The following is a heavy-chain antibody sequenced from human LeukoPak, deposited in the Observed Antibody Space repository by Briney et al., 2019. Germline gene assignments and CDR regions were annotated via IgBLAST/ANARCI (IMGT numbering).Heavy chain of an antibody. CDR3: ARDDIVVVPAAMSDAFDI. V-gene: IGHV3-21*01. D-gene: IGHD2-2*01. J-gene: IGHJ3*02. CDR1: GFTFSSSA. Sequence: GGSLRLSCAASGFTFSSSAMTWIRQAPGKGLEWVSSISSSSSYIYYADSVKGRFTISRDNAKNSLYLQMNSLRAEDTAVYYCARDDIVVVPAAMSDAFDIWGQGTMVTVSS. CDR2: ISSSSSYI.